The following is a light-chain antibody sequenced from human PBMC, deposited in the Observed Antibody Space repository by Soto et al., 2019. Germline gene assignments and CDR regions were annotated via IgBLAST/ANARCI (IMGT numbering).Light chain of an antibody. CDR3: QQRYVWLT. J-gene: IGKJ4*01. Sequence: IVLTQSPATLSLSPGERATLSCRAGQSISTYLAWYQQKSGQAPRLLIYDASNRATCTPARFNGSGSGTDFTLTISSLEPEDSAVYYCQQRYVWLTFGGGTKVEIK. CDR1: QSISTY. V-gene: IGKV3-11*01. CDR2: DAS.